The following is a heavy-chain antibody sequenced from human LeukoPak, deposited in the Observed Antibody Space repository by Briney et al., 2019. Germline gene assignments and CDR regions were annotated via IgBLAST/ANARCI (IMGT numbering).Heavy chain of an antibody. CDR3: ARDRLRYFDWSYYMDV. D-gene: IGHD3-9*01. V-gene: IGHV3-48*03. CDR2: ISSSGSTI. Sequence: PGGSLRLSCAASGFTFSSYEMNWVREAPGKGLEWVSYISSSGSTIYYADSVKGRFTISRDNAKNSLYLQMNSLRAEDTAVYYCARDRLRYFDWSYYMDVWGKGTMVTVSS. CDR1: GFTFSSYE. J-gene: IGHJ6*03.